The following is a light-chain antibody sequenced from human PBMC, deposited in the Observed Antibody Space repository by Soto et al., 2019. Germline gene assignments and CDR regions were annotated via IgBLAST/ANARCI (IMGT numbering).Light chain of an antibody. V-gene: IGKV3-20*01. CDR2: GAS. CDR1: QSVNSRD. Sequence: EIVLTQSPGTLSLSPGERATLSCRASQSVNSRDLALYRQKPGQAPSLLIYGASNRATGIPDRFSGSGSGTDFTLTISRLEPEDFAVYYCLRYGDSPPAYTFGQGTKLEIK. CDR3: LRYGDSPPAYT. J-gene: IGKJ2*01.